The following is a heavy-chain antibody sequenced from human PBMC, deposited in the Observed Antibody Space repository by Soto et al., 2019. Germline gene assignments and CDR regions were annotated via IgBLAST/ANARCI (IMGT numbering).Heavy chain of an antibody. V-gene: IGHV3-30*18. D-gene: IGHD1-20*01. CDR1: GFIFSNNG. Sequence: QVQLVESGGGVVQPGRSLRLSCVGSGFIFSNNGMHWVRQTPGKGLEWVAVISYDGGIEYYAESVKGRFTISRDNSKNTLFLQMNSLRAEDTAVYYCAKVSRPVGYNWDYGMDVWGQGTTVTVSS. J-gene: IGHJ6*02. CDR2: ISYDGGIE. CDR3: AKVSRPVGYNWDYGMDV.